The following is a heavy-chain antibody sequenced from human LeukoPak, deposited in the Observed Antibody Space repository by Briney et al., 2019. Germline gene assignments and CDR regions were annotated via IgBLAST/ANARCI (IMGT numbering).Heavy chain of an antibody. V-gene: IGHV3-23*01. CDR1: GFAFSSYA. J-gene: IGHJ6*02. D-gene: IGHD3-16*01. CDR2: VSGNGGST. CDR3: AKGLGSLSYYGVDV. Sequence: GGSLRLSCAASGFAFSSYAMSWVRQAPGKGLEWVSAVSGNGGSTFYADSVKGRVTISRDNSKNTLYLLMNSLSAEDTAVYYCAKGLGSLSYYGVDVWGQGTTVTVSS.